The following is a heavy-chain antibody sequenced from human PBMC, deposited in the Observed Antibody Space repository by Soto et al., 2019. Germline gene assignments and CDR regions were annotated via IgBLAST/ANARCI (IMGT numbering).Heavy chain of an antibody. CDR1: GYTFTSYG. V-gene: IGHV1-18*01. D-gene: IGHD3-22*01. J-gene: IGHJ4*02. Sequence: ASVKVSCKASGYTFTSYGISWVRQAPGQGLEWMGWISAYNGNTNYAQNLQGRVTMTTDTSTSTAYMELRSLRSDDTAVYYCARDYYDSGVPRPQVPFDYWGQGSLVTVSS. CDR3: ARDYYDSGVPRPQVPFDY. CDR2: ISAYNGNT.